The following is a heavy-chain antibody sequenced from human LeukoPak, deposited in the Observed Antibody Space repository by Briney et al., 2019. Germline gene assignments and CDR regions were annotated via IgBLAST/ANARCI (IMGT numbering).Heavy chain of an antibody. Sequence: GGSLRLSCAASGFTFSSYSMNWVRQAPGKGLEWVSAISGSGGSTYYADSVKGRFTISRDNSKNTLYLQMNSLRAEDTAVYYCAKDWGATDPYYFDYWGQGTLVTVSS. V-gene: IGHV3-23*01. CDR3: AKDWGATDPYYFDY. CDR2: ISGSGGST. CDR1: GFTFSSYS. J-gene: IGHJ4*02. D-gene: IGHD1-26*01.